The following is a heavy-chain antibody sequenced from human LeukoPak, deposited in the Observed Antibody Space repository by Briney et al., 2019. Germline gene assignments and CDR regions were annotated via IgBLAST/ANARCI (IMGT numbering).Heavy chain of an antibody. CDR2: IYSGGST. J-gene: IGHJ5*02. Sequence: GGSLRLSCAASGFTFSSYWMSWVRQAPGKGLEWVSVIYSGGSTYYADSVKGRFTISRDNSKNTLYLQMNSLRAEDTAVYYCARAYDSSGYYLSWFDPWGQGTLVTVSS. V-gene: IGHV3-53*01. CDR3: ARAYDSSGYYLSWFDP. CDR1: GFTFSSYW. D-gene: IGHD3-22*01.